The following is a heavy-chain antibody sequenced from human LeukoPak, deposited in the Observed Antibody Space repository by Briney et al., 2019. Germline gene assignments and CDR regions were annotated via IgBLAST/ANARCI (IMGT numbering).Heavy chain of an antibody. D-gene: IGHD6-13*01. Sequence: GGSLRLSCAASGFTFSSYSMNWVRQAPGKGLEWVSAISGSGGSTYYADSVKGRFTISRDNSKNTLYLQMNSLRAEDTAVYYCAKSVYSYSSSWYGNWGQGTLVTVSS. CDR2: ISGSGGST. CDR1: GFTFSSYS. V-gene: IGHV3-23*01. J-gene: IGHJ4*02. CDR3: AKSVYSYSSSWYGN.